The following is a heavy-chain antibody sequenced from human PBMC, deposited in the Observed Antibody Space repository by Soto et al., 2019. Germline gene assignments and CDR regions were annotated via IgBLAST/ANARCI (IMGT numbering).Heavy chain of an antibody. D-gene: IGHD5-12*01. J-gene: IGHJ4*02. CDR3: GGGGGDGYVYDY. V-gene: IGHV4-4*02. CDR2: IYHSGST. Sequence: QVQLQESGPGLVKPSGTLSLTCAVSSGSISSSNWWSWVRQPPGKGLEWIGEIYHSGSTNYNPSLKGGVTQTGERPKNRFPREGGRVAAGDRAVYNWGGGGGDGYVYDYWGQGTLVTVSS. CDR1: SGSISSSNW.